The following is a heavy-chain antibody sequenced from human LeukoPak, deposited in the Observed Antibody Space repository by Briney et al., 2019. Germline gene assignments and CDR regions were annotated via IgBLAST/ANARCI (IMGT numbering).Heavy chain of an antibody. Sequence: GGSPRLSCAASGVPFTSYWMHWVRQAPGKGLVWVSRISSDGTDTTYAASVKGRFTISRDNAKNTLYLQMNGLRAEDTAVYYCARDVNHAMDVWGQGTTVIVSS. CDR2: ISSDGTDT. CDR1: GVPFTSYW. J-gene: IGHJ6*02. CDR3: ARDVNHAMDV. V-gene: IGHV3-74*01.